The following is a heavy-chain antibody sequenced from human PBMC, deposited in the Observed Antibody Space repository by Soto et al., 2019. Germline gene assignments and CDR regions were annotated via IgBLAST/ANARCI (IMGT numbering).Heavy chain of an antibody. V-gene: IGHV4-31*11. Sequence: SETLSLTCAVYGGSFSSGGYYWTWIRQHPGKGLEWIGYNYYSGITYYSPSLKSRVTISVDTSKNQFSLKLSSVTAADTAVYYCAREPDYWGQGTLVTVSS. CDR3: AREPDY. CDR1: GGSFSSGGYY. J-gene: IGHJ4*02. CDR2: NYYSGIT.